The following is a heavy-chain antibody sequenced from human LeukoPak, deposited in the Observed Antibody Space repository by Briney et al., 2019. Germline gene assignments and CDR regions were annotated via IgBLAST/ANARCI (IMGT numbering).Heavy chain of an antibody. CDR2: IKEDGSED. V-gene: IGHV3-7*01. CDR3: ARDADGYED. CDR1: GFTFSRAW. Sequence: PGGSLRLSCAASGFTFSRAWMSWVRQAPGKGLEWVASIKEDGSEDYYADSVKGRFAISKDNAKNSLYLQMNNLRAEDTAMYYCARDADGYEDWGQGTLVIVSS. J-gene: IGHJ4*02. D-gene: IGHD5-24*01.